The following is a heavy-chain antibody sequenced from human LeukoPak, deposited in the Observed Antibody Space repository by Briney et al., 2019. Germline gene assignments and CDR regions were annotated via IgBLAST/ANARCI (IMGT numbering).Heavy chain of an antibody. V-gene: IGHV3-7*01. CDR3: AREMGYSGYDRDNAFDI. J-gene: IGHJ3*02. D-gene: IGHD5-12*01. Sequence: GGSLRLSCAASGFTFSSYWMSWVRQAPGKGLEWVANIKQDGSEKYYMDSVKGRFTISRDNAKNSLYLQMNSLRAEDTAVYYCAREMGYSGYDRDNAFDIWGQGTMVTVSS. CDR1: GFTFSSYW. CDR2: IKQDGSEK.